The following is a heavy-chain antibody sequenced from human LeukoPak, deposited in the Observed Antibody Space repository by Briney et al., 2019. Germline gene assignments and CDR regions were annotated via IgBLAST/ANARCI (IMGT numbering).Heavy chain of an antibody. CDR1: GGSFSGYY. J-gene: IGHJ3*02. Sequence: NASETLSLTCAVYGGSFSGYYWSWIRQPPGKGLEWIGEINHSGSTNYNPSLKSRVTISVDTSKNQFSLKLSSVTAADTAVYYCARRELELVDDAFDIWGQGTMVTVSS. D-gene: IGHD1-7*01. V-gene: IGHV4-34*01. CDR2: INHSGST. CDR3: ARRELELVDDAFDI.